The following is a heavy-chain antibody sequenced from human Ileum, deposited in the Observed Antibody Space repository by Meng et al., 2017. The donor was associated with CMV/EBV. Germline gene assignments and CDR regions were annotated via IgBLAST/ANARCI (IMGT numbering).Heavy chain of an antibody. Sequence: QPQRQQSCPGPVKPSATLVLACPDSGASIRRSSHFWGLIRQPPGKGLAWIWSVHYSGSSYSNPSLQSRLIISVDTSKNQFSLRLSSLTAADTAVYYCARVGYNYAYFFDFWGQGTLVTVSS. CDR1: GASIRRSSHF. V-gene: IGHV4-39*07. CDR2: VHYSGSS. J-gene: IGHJ4*02. CDR3: ARVGYNYAYFFDF. D-gene: IGHD5-18*01.